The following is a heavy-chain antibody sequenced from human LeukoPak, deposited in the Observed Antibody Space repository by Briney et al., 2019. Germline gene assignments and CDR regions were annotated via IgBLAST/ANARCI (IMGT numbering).Heavy chain of an antibody. Sequence: GGSLRLSCAASGFTFSNYGMHWVRQVPGKGPEYVSSISDSGDSTYYANSVKGRFTISRDNSKNTVYLQMGSLRDEDMAVYYCATDRAGDYVYDFWGQGTLVTVSS. CDR1: GFTFSNYG. V-gene: IGHV3-64*01. D-gene: IGHD4-17*01. CDR3: ATDRAGDYVYDF. J-gene: IGHJ4*02. CDR2: ISDSGDST.